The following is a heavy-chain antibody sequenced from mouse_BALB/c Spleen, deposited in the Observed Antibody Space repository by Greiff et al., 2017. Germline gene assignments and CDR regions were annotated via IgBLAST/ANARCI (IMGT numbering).Heavy chain of an antibody. V-gene: IGHV1-7*01. Sequence: VKLVESGAELAKPGASVKMSCKASGYTFTSYWMHWVKQRPGQGLEWIGYINPSTGYTEYNQKFKDKATLTADKSSSTAYMQLSSLTSEDSAVYYCARFVITTGVDYWGQGTTLTVSS. CDR1: GYTFTSYW. CDR3: ARFVITTGVDY. J-gene: IGHJ2*01. D-gene: IGHD2-4*01. CDR2: INPSTGYT.